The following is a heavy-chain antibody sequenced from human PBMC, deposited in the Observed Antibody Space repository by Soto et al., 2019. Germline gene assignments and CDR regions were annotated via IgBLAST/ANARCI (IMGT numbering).Heavy chain of an antibody. CDR2: INSDGSST. J-gene: IGHJ6*02. Sequence: PGGSLRLSCAASGFTFSSYWMHWVRQAPGKGLVWVSRINSDGSSTSYADSVKGRFTISRDNAKNTLYLQMNSLRAEDTAVYYCARWVEGANLNPYYYYSMDVWGQGTTVTVSS. D-gene: IGHD1-26*01. V-gene: IGHV3-74*01. CDR3: ARWVEGANLNPYYYYSMDV. CDR1: GFTFSSYW.